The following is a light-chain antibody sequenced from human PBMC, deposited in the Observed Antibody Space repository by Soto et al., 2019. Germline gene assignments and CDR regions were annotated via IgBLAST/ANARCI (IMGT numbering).Light chain of an antibody. CDR3: MQATQSYP. CDR2: KIS. Sequence: DIVLTQTRLSSPVTLGQPASISCRSSQSLVHIDGNTYFNWLQQRPGQPPRLLIYKISNRFPGVPGRYSGSGAGTDFTLKISRVEAEDVGVYYCMQATQSYPFGQGTRLEIK. V-gene: IGKV2-24*01. CDR1: QSLVHIDGNTY. J-gene: IGKJ2*01.